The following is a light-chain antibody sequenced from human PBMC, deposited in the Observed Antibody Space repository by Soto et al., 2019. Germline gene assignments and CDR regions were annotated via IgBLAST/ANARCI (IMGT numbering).Light chain of an antibody. CDR3: GTYTGRSTLL. J-gene: IGLJ2*01. V-gene: IGLV2-14*01. Sequence: QSALTQPASVSGSPGQSITISCTGTSSDVGAYNYVSWYQQYPGKAPKLMIYEVSNRPSGVSNRFSGSKSGNTAPLTISGLQAEDEADYYCGTYTGRSTLLFGGGTKLTVL. CDR1: SSDVGAYNY. CDR2: EVS.